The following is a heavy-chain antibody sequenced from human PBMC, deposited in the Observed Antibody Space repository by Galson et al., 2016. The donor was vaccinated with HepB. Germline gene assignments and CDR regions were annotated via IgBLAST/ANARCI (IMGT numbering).Heavy chain of an antibody. D-gene: IGHD5-18*01. Sequence: SLRLSCAASGFTFSAYWMSWVRQPPGKGLEWVANLKQDESEKYYAVSVKGRFTISRDNAKNSLYLQMNSLRAEDTAVYYCAAYPPFTASSPPHYDYWGHGSQVTVSS. V-gene: IGHV3-7*01. CDR3: AAYPPFTASSPPHYDY. J-gene: IGHJ4*03. CDR2: LKQDESEK. CDR1: GFTFSAYW.